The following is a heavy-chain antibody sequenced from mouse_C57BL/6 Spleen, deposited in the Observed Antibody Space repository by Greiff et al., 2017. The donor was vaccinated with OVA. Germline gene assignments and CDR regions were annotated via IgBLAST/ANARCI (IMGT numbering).Heavy chain of an antibody. D-gene: IGHD1-3*01. V-gene: IGHV1-61*01. CDR2: IYPSDSGT. J-gene: IGHJ2*01. CDR3: ASRGLKIPYYFDY. Sequence: QVQLQQPGAELVRPGSSVKLSCKASGYTFTSYWMDWVKQRPGQGLEWIGNIYPSDSGTHYNQKFKDKATLTVDKSSSTAYMQLSSLTSEDSAVYYCASRGLKIPYYFDYWGQGTTLTVSS. CDR1: GYTFTSYW.